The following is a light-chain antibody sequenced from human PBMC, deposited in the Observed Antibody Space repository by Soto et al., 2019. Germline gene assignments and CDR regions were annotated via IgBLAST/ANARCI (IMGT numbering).Light chain of an antibody. CDR3: QQRSNWPST. Sequence: EIVLTQSPVTLSLPPGEIATLSCRASQSVSTYLAWYQQKPGRAPSLLIYDASSRATGIPARFSGSGSGTDFTLTISSLEPEDFAVYYCQQRSNWPSTFGGGTKVEIK. V-gene: IGKV3-11*01. CDR1: QSVSTY. CDR2: DAS. J-gene: IGKJ4*01.